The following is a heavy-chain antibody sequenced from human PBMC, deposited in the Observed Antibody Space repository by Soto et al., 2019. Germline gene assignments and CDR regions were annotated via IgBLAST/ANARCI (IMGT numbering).Heavy chain of an antibody. J-gene: IGHJ4*02. D-gene: IGHD6-13*01. Sequence: QVQLQESGPGLVKPSQTLSLTCSVSGDSMSSGGYYWSWIRQHPGKGLEWIGYIHYTGNTYYNSSLKSRVTISVDTTKNQFSLKLSSVTAADTAVDYCARANSSSWHNDCWGRGTLVIVSS. CDR3: ARANSSSWHNDC. CDR1: GDSMSSGGYY. V-gene: IGHV4-31*03. CDR2: IHYTGNT.